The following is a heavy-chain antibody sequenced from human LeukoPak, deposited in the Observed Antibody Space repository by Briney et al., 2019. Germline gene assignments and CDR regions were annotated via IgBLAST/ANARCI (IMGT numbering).Heavy chain of an antibody. CDR2: IYTSGST. V-gene: IGHV4-4*07. CDR3: AREFPRGYCSSTSCRWFDP. CDR1: GGSISSYY. Sequence: SETLSLTCTVSGGSISSYYWSWIRQPAGKGLEWIGRIYTSGSTNYNPSLKSRVTVSVDTSKNQFSLKLSSVTAADTAVYYCAREFPRGYCSSTSCRWFDPWGQGTLVTVSS. J-gene: IGHJ5*02. D-gene: IGHD2-2*03.